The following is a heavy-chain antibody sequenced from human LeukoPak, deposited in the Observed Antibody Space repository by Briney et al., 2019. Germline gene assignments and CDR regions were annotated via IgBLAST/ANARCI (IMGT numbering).Heavy chain of an antibody. CDR2: IYYSGST. CDR1: GGSLSSYY. Sequence: SETLSLTCTVSGGSLSSYYWSWIRQPPGKGLEWIGYIYYSGSTNYNPSLKSRVTISVDTSKNQFSLKLSSVTAADTAVYYCARGARLSPFYGMDVWGQGTTVTVSS. D-gene: IGHD2-8*01. CDR3: ARGARLSPFYGMDV. V-gene: IGHV4-59*01. J-gene: IGHJ6*02.